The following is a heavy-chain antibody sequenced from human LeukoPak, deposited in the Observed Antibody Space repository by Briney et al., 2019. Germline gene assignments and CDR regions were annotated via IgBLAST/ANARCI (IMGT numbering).Heavy chain of an antibody. V-gene: IGHV4-59*01. CDR1: GGSISSYY. CDR2: IYYSGST. J-gene: IGHJ6*03. Sequence: SETLSLTCTVSGGSISSYYWRWIRQPPGKGLEWFGYIYYSGSTNYNPSLKSRVTISVDTSKNQFSLKLSSVTAADTAVYYCARVRIVYYYYYYMDVWGKGTTVTISS. CDR3: ARVRIVYYYYYYMDV. D-gene: IGHD2/OR15-2a*01.